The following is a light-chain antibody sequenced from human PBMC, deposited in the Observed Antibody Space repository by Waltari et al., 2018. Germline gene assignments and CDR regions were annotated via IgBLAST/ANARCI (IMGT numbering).Light chain of an antibody. Sequence: QSALTQPASVSGSPGQSITISCTGTSSDVGNYKRVSWYQQPPCKAPKLMSYAVSKRPSGVSDRFSGSKSGDMASLTISGLQPEDEAEYFCSSYAGSSKGVFGGGTKVTVL. CDR1: SSDVGNYKR. J-gene: IGLJ2*01. CDR2: AVS. V-gene: IGLV2-23*02. CDR3: SSYAGSSKGV.